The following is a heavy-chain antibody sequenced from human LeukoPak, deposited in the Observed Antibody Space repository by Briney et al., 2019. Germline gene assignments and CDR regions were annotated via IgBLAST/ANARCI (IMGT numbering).Heavy chain of an antibody. Sequence: GGSLRLSCAASGFTFSSYGMHWVRQAPGKGLEWVAVISYDGSNKYYADSVKGRFTISRDNSKNTLYLQMNRLRAEDTAVYYGAKEGGYDYVWGSYRWKWFDPWGQGTLVTVSS. CDR1: GFTFSSYG. J-gene: IGHJ5*02. CDR3: AKEGGYDYVWGSYRWKWFDP. D-gene: IGHD3-16*02. CDR2: ISYDGSNK. V-gene: IGHV3-30*18.